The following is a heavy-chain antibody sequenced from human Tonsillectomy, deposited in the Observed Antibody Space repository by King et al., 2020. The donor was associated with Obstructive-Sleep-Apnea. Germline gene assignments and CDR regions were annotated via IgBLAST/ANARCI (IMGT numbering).Heavy chain of an antibody. D-gene: IGHD3-10*01. J-gene: IGHJ4*02. V-gene: IGHV3-30*04. CDR3: ARGSYYHASGSYSFDY. CDR1: GFSFSIYA. Sequence: VQLVESGGGVVQPGRSLSLSCAGSGFSFSIYAVHWVRQAPGKGLDWVALISFHGSNEHYAYSVKGRFTISRDNSKNTVYLQMNSLRAEDTAVYYCARGSYYHASGSYSFDYWGQGTLVAVSS. CDR2: ISFHGSNE.